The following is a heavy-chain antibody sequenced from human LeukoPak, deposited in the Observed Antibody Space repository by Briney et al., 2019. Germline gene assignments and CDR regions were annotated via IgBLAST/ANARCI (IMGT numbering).Heavy chain of an antibody. CDR1: GFTFSSYA. J-gene: IGHJ4*02. Sequence: GGSLRLSCAASGFTFSSYAMSWVRQAPGKGLGWVSAISGSGGSTYYADSVKGRFTISRDNSKNTLYLQMNSLRAEDTAVYYCASRTYYYDSSGYYPFDYWGQGTLVTVSS. V-gene: IGHV3-23*01. CDR3: ASRTYYYDSSGYYPFDY. D-gene: IGHD3-22*01. CDR2: ISGSGGST.